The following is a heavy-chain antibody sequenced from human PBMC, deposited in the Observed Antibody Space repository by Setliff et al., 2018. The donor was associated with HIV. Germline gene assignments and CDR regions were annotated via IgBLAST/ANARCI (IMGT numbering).Heavy chain of an antibody. CDR1: GGSISSYY. J-gene: IGHJ4*02. CDR2: IYTSGST. D-gene: IGHD4-17*01. CDR3: AREIYGGNSRPFDY. V-gene: IGHV4-4*07. Sequence: PSETLSLTCTVSGGSISSYYWSWIRQPAGKGLEWIGHIYTSGSTNYNPSLKSRVTISVDTSKNQLSLKLSSVTAADTAVYYCAREIYGGNSRPFDYWGQGTLVTVSS.